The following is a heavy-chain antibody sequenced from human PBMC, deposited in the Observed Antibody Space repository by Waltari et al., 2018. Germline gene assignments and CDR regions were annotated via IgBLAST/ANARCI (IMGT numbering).Heavy chain of an antibody. CDR1: GFTFNIYS. CDR3: ASRVVGSYYFDY. Sequence: EVQLVESGGGLVKPGGSLRLSCVGPGFTFNIYSMNWVRQAPGKGLEWVSSISTRGGNKYYADSVKGRFTISRDNAKNSLYLQMNSLGAEDTAVYYCASRVVGSYYFDYWGQGTLVTVSS. J-gene: IGHJ4*02. V-gene: IGHV3-21*01. CDR2: ISTRGGNK. D-gene: IGHD1-26*01.